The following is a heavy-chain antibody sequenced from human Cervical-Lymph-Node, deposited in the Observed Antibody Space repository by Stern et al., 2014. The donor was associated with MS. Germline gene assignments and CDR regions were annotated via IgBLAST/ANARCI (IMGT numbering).Heavy chain of an antibody. CDR3: ARRGSARRGSGWLDP. CDR1: GGTSNSHG. CDR2: IIPVLSTI. D-gene: IGHD3-10*01. V-gene: IGHV1-69*01. J-gene: IGHJ5*02. Sequence: VQLVESGAEVKKPGSSVKVSCRASGGTSNSHGISWVRQAPGQGLEWLGGIIPVLSTIDYAQKFQGRVAITVDESTSTTYMELSSLRSEDTAVYYCARRGSARRGSGWLDPWGQGTLVTVSS.